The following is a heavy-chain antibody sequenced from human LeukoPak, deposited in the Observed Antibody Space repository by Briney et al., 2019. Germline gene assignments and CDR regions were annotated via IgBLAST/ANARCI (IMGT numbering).Heavy chain of an antibody. CDR2: INPNSGGT. CDR3: ARGNDFWSGYYTPSNYYGMDV. J-gene: IGHJ6*02. CDR1: GYTFTGYY. V-gene: IGHV1-2*06. Sequence: GASVKVSCKASGYTFTGYYMHWVRQAPGQGLEWMGRINPNSGGTNYAQKFQGRVTMTRDTSISTGYMELSRLRSDDTAVYYCARGNDFWSGYYTPSNYYGMDVWGQGTTVTVSS. D-gene: IGHD3-3*01.